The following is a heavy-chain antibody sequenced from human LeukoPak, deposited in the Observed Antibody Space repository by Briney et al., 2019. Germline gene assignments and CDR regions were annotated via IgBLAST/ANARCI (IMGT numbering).Heavy chain of an antibody. J-gene: IGHJ4*02. V-gene: IGHV4-59*01. CDR2: IYYSGTT. D-gene: IGHD1-14*01. CDR1: GGSISSYY. Sequence: PSETLSFTCTVSGGSISSYYWTWIRQPPGMGLEWIGNIYYSGTTNYNPSLKSRVTISIDTSNNQFSLKLSSVTAADTAVYYCARTGGFWGQGILVTVSS. CDR3: ARTGGF.